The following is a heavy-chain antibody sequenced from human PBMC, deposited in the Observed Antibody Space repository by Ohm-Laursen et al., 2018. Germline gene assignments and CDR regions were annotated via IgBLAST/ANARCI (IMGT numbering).Heavy chain of an antibody. D-gene: IGHD4-17*01. CDR3: ARVTVTTLGLDY. Sequence: SLRLSCAASGFTVSSNYMSWVRQAPGKGLEWVAVIWYDGSNKYYADSVKGRFTIFRDNSKNTLYLQMNSLRAEDTAVYYCARVTVTTLGLDYWGQGTLVTVSS. CDR1: GFTVSSNY. CDR2: IWYDGSNK. J-gene: IGHJ4*02. V-gene: IGHV3-33*08.